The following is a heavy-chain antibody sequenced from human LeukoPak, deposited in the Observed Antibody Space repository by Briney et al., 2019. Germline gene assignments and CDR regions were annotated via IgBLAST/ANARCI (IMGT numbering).Heavy chain of an antibody. CDR1: GGSISSSSYY. V-gene: IGHV4-39*01. Sequence: SETLSLTCTVSGGSISSSSYYWGWIRQPPGKGLEWIGSIYYSGSTYYNPSRKSRVTISVDTSKNQFSLKLSSVTAADTAVYYCARQSVGYGSGSYLPWGQGTLVTVSS. D-gene: IGHD3-10*01. J-gene: IGHJ5*02. CDR3: ARQSVGYGSGSYLP. CDR2: IYYSGST.